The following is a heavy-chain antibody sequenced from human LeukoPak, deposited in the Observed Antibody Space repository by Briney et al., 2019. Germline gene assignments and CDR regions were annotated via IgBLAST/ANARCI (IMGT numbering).Heavy chain of an antibody. V-gene: IGHV3-23*01. CDR1: EFTFSTYP. J-gene: IGHJ4*02. Sequence: GGSLRLSCAASEFTFSTYPMSWVRQAPGKGLEWVSLIIDGALTTNYADSVKGRFTISRDNSKNTLYLQMTGLRAEDTAVYYCANLNSGYATDFWGQGTLVTVSS. D-gene: IGHD5-12*01. CDR2: IIDGALTT. CDR3: ANLNSGYATDF.